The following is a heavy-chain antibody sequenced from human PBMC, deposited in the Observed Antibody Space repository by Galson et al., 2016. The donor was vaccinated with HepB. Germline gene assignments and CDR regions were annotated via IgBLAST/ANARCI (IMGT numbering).Heavy chain of an antibody. J-gene: IGHJ4*02. CDR2: YHYSGNT. Sequence: LSLTCTISGASVSNDRLYWSWLRQPPGKGLEWIGLYHYSGNTNYNASLKSRVTISFDTSKNQFSLKLRSVTAADTAVYYCAKDNSGSYIDYWGQGILVTVSS. CDR3: AKDNSGSYIDY. V-gene: IGHV4-61*01. D-gene: IGHD1-26*01. CDR1: GASVSNDRLY.